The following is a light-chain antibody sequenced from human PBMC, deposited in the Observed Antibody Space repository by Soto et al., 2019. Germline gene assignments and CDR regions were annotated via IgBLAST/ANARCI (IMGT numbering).Light chain of an antibody. CDR3: LQDYDYPAT. CDR2: AAT. V-gene: IGKV1-6*01. J-gene: IGKJ1*01. CDR1: QGIRND. Sequence: AIQMTQSPSSLSASVGDRVTITCRASQGIRNDLGWYQQKPGTAPKLLIYAATGLQSGVPSRFSGSGSGTDFTVTISSLEPEDFATYYCLQDYDYPATFGQGTAVEIK.